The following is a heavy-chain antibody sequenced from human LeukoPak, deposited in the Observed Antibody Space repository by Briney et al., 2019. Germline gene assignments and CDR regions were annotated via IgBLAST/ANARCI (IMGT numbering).Heavy chain of an antibody. CDR3: AKDSLIAAAGTGWFDP. V-gene: IGHV3-9*01. J-gene: IGHJ5*02. CDR2: ISWNSGSI. D-gene: IGHD6-13*01. Sequence: PGRSLRLSCSASGFTFDDYAMHWVRQAPGKGLESVSGISWNSGSIGYADSVKGRFTISRDNAKNSLYLQMNSLRAEDTALYYCAKDSLIAAAGTGWFDPWGQGTLVTVSS. CDR1: GFTFDDYA.